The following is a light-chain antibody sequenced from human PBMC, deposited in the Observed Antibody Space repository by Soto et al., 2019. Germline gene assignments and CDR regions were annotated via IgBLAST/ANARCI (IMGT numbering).Light chain of an antibody. Sequence: EIVMTQSPATLSVSPGERVTLSCRASQSVSSNLAWYQQKPGQAPRLVIYGASTRATGTPARFSGSGSGTEFALTISSLQSEDFAVYYCQQYHNWPVYTFGQGTKLAIK. CDR2: GAS. V-gene: IGKV3-15*01. CDR3: QQYHNWPVYT. CDR1: QSVSSN. J-gene: IGKJ2*01.